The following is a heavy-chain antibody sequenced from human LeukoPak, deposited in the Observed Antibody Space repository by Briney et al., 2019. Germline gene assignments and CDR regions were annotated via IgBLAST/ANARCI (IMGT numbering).Heavy chain of an antibody. CDR2: IYYTGIT. J-gene: IGHJ4*02. CDR3: ARRDYYGSGTEADY. V-gene: IGHV4-39*01. CDR1: GCSVSTSRYY. D-gene: IGHD3-10*01. Sequence: SETLSLTCTVSGCSVSTSRYYWGWIRQPPGKELEWIGSIYYTGITYYNPSLKSRLTISVDMSKNQFSLKLSSVTAADTAVYNCARRDYYGSGTEADYWGQGTLVTVSS.